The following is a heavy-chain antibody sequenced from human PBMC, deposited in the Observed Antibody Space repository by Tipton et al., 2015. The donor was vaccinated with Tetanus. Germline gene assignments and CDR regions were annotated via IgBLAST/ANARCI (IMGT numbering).Heavy chain of an antibody. J-gene: IGHJ2*01. Sequence: SLRLSCAGSGFNFHSYSMNWVRQAPGKGLEWIACFSTYRKTIYYADAVKGRFTISRDNAKNTLFLQMSSLTDEDTAVYYCARDLSYYDYIWGGDRDRCFDLWGRGTLVTVSS. V-gene: IGHV3-48*02. CDR3: ARDLSYYDYIWGGDRDRCFDL. CDR1: GFNFHSYS. D-gene: IGHD3-16*01. CDR2: FSTYRKTI.